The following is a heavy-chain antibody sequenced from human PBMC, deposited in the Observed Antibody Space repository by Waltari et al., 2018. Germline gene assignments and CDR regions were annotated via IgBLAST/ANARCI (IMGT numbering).Heavy chain of an antibody. CDR1: GYSISSGYY. Sequence: QVQLQESGPGLVKPSETLSLTCAVSGYSISSGYYWGWIRQPPGKGLEWIGSIYHSGATCYNPSLKSGVTIAVDTSKNQFSLKLSSVTAADTAVYYCARLDSPVDYWGQGTLVTVSS. V-gene: IGHV4-38-2*01. CDR3: ARLDSPVDY. J-gene: IGHJ4*02. CDR2: IYHSGAT. D-gene: IGHD2-2*01.